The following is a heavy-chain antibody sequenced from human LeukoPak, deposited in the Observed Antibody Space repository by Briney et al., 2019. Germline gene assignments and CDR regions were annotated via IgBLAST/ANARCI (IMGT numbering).Heavy chain of an antibody. CDR1: GASISSYY. V-gene: IGHV4-59*08. Sequence: SETLSLTCTVYGASISSYYWSWIRQLPGKGLEWIGYIYYSGSTNYNPSLKSRVTISVDTSKSQFSLRLSSVTAADTAIYYCATSCGNSYGCYFDYWGQGTLVSVSS. CDR2: IYYSGST. CDR3: ATSCGNSYGCYFDY. J-gene: IGHJ4*02. D-gene: IGHD5-18*01.